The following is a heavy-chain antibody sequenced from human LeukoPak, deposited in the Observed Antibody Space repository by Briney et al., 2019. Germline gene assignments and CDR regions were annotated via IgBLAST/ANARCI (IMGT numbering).Heavy chain of an antibody. CDR2: IIPILGIA. CDR1: GYTFTSYY. D-gene: IGHD3-3*01. Sequence: GASVKVSCKASGYTFTSYYMHWVRQAPGQGLEWMGRIIPILGIANYAQKFQGRVTITADKSTSTAYMELSSLRSEDTAVYYCASHDFWSGYYPWGQGTLVTVSS. V-gene: IGHV1-69*02. J-gene: IGHJ5*02. CDR3: ASHDFWSGYYP.